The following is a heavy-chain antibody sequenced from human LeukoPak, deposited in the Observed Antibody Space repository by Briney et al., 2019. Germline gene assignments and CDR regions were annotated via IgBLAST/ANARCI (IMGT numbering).Heavy chain of an antibody. CDR2: IYTSGST. V-gene: IGHV4-4*09. Sequence: SGTLSLTCTVSGGSISSYYWSWIRQPPGKGLEWIGYIYTSGSTNYNPSLKSRVTISVDTSKNQFSLKLSSVTAADTAVYYCARLFVSVDIAMVYYYYMDVWGKGTTVTVSS. CDR1: GGSISSYY. CDR3: ARLFVSVDIAMVYYYYMDV. D-gene: IGHD5-18*01. J-gene: IGHJ6*03.